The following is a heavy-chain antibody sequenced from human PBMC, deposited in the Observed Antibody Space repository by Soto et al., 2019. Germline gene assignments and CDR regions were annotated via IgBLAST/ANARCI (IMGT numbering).Heavy chain of an antibody. D-gene: IGHD2-15*01. Sequence: QVPLVQSGAEVKKPGASVKVSCKASGYTFTSYGISWVRQAPGQGLEWMGWISAYNGNTNYAQKLQGRVTMTTDTSTSTAYMELRSLRSDDTAVYYWSRVGFLGYCSGGSCHYFDYWGQGTLVTVSS. V-gene: IGHV1-18*01. CDR2: ISAYNGNT. CDR1: GYTFTSYG. CDR3: SRVGFLGYCSGGSCHYFDY. J-gene: IGHJ4*02.